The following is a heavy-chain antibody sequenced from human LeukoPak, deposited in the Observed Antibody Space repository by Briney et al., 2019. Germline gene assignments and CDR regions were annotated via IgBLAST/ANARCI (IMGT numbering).Heavy chain of an antibody. D-gene: IGHD2-15*01. CDR3: ANLVGYCSGGSCGSDY. J-gene: IGHJ4*02. CDR2: ISGSGGST. Sequence: GRSLRLSCAASGFPFSGYGMNWVRQAPGKGLEWVSAISGSGGSTYYADSVKGRFTISRDNSKNTLYLQMNSLRAEDTAVYYCANLVGYCSGGSCGSDYWGQGTLVTVSS. CDR1: GFPFSGYG. V-gene: IGHV3-23*01.